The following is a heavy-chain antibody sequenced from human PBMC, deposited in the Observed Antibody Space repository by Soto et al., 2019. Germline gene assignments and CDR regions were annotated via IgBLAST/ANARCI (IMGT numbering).Heavy chain of an antibody. Sequence: ASVKVSCKPSGYTFTSCGFSWVRQAPGQGLEWVGWISANNGDTNSAEKFQGRLTLTTDTSTSTAYMDLRSLTSDDTAVYFCARDLRPTCRGASGIYFDLCGQGTLVTGSA. CDR1: GYTFTSCG. CDR2: ISANNGDT. J-gene: IGHJ4*02. CDR3: ARDLRPTCRGASGIYFDL. V-gene: IGHV1-18*01. D-gene: IGHD2-15*01.